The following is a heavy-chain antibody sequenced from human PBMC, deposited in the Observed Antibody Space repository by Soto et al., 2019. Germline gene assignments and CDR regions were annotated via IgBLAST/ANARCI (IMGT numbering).Heavy chain of an antibody. J-gene: IGHJ6*02. CDR1: EFTFSSYG. D-gene: IGHD6-25*01. Sequence: PGGSLRLSCAASEFTFSSYGMHWVRQAPGKGLEWVAVISYDGSNKYYADSVKGRFTISRDNSKNTLYLQMNSLRAEDTAVYYCAKEISGYYYYYGMDVWGQGTTVTVSS. V-gene: IGHV3-30*18. CDR3: AKEISGYYYYYGMDV. CDR2: ISYDGSNK.